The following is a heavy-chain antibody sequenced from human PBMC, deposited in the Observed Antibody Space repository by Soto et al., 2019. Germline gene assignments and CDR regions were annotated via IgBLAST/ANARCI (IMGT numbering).Heavy chain of an antibody. Sequence: QVPLVQSGAEVKKPWASVKVSCKASGYTFTSYAMHWVRQAPGQRLEWMGWINAGNCNTTYSQKFQGRVTITRDTSASTAYMELSSLRSEDTAVYYCARVGDFVATFLHLDYWGQGTLVAVSS. V-gene: IGHV1-3*01. J-gene: IGHJ4*02. D-gene: IGHD5-12*01. CDR3: ARVGDFVATFLHLDY. CDR2: INAGNCNT. CDR1: GYTFTSYA.